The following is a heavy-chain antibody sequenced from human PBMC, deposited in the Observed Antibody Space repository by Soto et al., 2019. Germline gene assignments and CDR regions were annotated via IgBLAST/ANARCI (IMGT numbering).Heavy chain of an antibody. V-gene: IGHV5-51*04. Sequence: LKISCRTSGYRFTSYWIAWVRQMPGKGLEWMGIIFPSDSDTRYSPSFQGQVTISADRPTSTVFLQWASLKASDTAVYFCARKDKSGYFNWFDPWGQGTLVTVSS. D-gene: IGHD3-22*01. CDR1: GYRFTSYW. J-gene: IGHJ5*02. CDR3: ARKDKSGYFNWFDP. CDR2: IFPSDSDT.